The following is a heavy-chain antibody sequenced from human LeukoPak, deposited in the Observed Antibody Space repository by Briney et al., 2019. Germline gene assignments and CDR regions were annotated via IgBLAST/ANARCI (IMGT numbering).Heavy chain of an antibody. CDR2: IYYSGST. Sequence: SETQSLTCTASVGSISRYYWRWIRQPPAKGLEWIGYIYYSGSTNFNPSPKRRVTISVDKSKHQFSLKLSSVTAADTAVYYCARHGVLRGYRDAFDIWGQGTMVTVSS. CDR3: ARHGVLRGYRDAFDI. V-gene: IGHV4-59*08. D-gene: IGHD5-18*01. CDR1: VGSISRYY. J-gene: IGHJ3*02.